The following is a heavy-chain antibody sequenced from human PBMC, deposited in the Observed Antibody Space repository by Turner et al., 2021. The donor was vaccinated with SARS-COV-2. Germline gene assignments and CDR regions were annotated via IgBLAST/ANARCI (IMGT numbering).Heavy chain of an antibody. D-gene: IGHD1-7*01. CDR2: IWYDGSYK. CDR1: GFTFSDYG. CDR3: ARDGGTGTTFPFFDY. Sequence: QVQLVESGGGVVQPGRSLRHSCAASGFTFSDYGMHWVRQAPGKGLEWVAVIWYDGSYKYYADSVEGRFTISSDNSKNTLYLQMNSLRAEDTAVYYCARDGGTGTTFPFFDYWGQGTLVTVSS. J-gene: IGHJ4*02. V-gene: IGHV3-33*01.